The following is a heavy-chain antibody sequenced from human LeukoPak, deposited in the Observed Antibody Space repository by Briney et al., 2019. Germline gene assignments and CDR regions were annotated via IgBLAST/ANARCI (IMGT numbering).Heavy chain of an antibody. CDR3: ARVSSSWSSGPIEY. Sequence: GGSLTLSCAASGFTFSSYSMNWVRQAPGKGLEWVSSISSSSSYIYYADSVKGRFTISRDNAKNSLYLQMNSLRAEDTAVYYCARVSSSWSSGPIEYWGQGTLVTVSS. CDR2: ISSSSSYI. J-gene: IGHJ4*02. CDR1: GFTFSSYS. D-gene: IGHD6-13*01. V-gene: IGHV3-21*01.